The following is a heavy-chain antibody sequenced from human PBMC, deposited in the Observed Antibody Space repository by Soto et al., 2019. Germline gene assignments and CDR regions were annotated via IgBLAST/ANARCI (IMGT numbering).Heavy chain of an antibody. CDR3: ARLGGYYQAFDS. Sequence: QVQLQESGPGLVKPSETLSLTCTVSGGSINPYYWGWIRQPPGKGLEWIGNIYYSGTTNYHPSLKSRVXXXLXXSKNQFSLKLSSVTAADTAVYYCARLGGYYQAFDSWGQGTLVTVSS. J-gene: IGHJ4*02. CDR2: IYYSGTT. CDR1: GGSINPYY. V-gene: IGHV4-59*08. D-gene: IGHD3-22*01.